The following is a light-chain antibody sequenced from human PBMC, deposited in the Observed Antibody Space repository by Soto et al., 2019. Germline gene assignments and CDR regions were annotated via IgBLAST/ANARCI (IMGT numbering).Light chain of an antibody. V-gene: IGLV4-69*01. CDR2: LNIDGSH. J-gene: IGLJ3*02. CDR3: QTWGAGTWV. Sequence: QSVLTQSPSASASLGASVKLTCTLSSGHSTYAIAWHQQQPEKAPRYLMKLNIDGSHSKGDGIPDRFSGSSSGAERYLTISSLQSEDEADYYCQTWGAGTWVFGGGTKLTVL. CDR1: SGHSTYA.